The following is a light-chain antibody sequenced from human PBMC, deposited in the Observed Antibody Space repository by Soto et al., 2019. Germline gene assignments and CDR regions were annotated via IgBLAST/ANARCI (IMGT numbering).Light chain of an antibody. J-gene: IGKJ2*01. CDR1: QSVAGRY. CDR3: QQYGSSPPDT. V-gene: IGKV3-20*01. CDR2: DAS. Sequence: EIVLTQSPGTLSLSPGERATLSCRASQSVAGRYLAWYQQKPGQAPRLLIYDASSRATGIPDRFSGRGFATDFTLTISRLEPEDCAVYYCQQYGSSPPDTFGQGTKLEIK.